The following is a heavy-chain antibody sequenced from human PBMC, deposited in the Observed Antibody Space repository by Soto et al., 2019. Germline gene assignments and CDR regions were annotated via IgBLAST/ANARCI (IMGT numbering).Heavy chain of an antibody. CDR2: IYYSGST. V-gene: IGHV4-59*01. Sequence: ASETLSLTCTVAGGSISSYYWSWIRQPPGKGLEWIGYIYYSGSTNYNPSLKSRVTISVDTSKNQFSLKLSSVTAADTAVYYCARAPRGNYGYPSYFDYWGQGTLVTVSS. CDR1: GGSISSYY. CDR3: ARAPRGNYGYPSYFDY. D-gene: IGHD3-10*01. J-gene: IGHJ4*02.